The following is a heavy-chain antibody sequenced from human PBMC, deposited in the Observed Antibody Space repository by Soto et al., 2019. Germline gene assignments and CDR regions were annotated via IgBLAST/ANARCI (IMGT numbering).Heavy chain of an antibody. CDR2: ISGSGGST. CDR3: ARDPSSGSYGQYFDY. V-gene: IGHV3-23*01. CDR1: GFTFSSYA. Sequence: EVQLLESGGGLVQPGGSLRLSCAASGFTFSSYAMSWVRQAPGKGLEWVSAISGSGGSTYYADSVQGRFTISRDNSKYTLYLQMNSLRAEDTALYYCARDPSSGSYGQYFDYWGQGTLVTVSS. J-gene: IGHJ4*02. D-gene: IGHD1-26*01.